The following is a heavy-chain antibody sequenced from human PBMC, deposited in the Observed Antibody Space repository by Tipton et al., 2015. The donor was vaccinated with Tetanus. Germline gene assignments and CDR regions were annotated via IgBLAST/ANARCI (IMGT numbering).Heavy chain of an antibody. Sequence: QLVQSGGGLIKPGGFLRLSCVASGFTFDDYAMHWVRQAPGKGLEWVSIVYSGGSTFFADSVKGRFTISRDNSKNTVFLQMNSLRAEDTAVYHCVRGRTSAGPIVAAPMDVWGQGTTVTV. V-gene: IGHV3-66*01. CDR3: VRGRTSAGPIVAAPMDV. J-gene: IGHJ6*02. CDR2: VYSGGST. D-gene: IGHD5-12*01. CDR1: GFTFDDYA.